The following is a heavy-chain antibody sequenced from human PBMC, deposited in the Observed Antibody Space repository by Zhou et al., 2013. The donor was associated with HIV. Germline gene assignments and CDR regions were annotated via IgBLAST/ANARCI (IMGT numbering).Heavy chain of an antibody. D-gene: IGHD3-9*01. J-gene: IGHJ4*02. CDR1: GYTFTSYG. CDR3: ARSVPRGKYYDILTGYDEFDY. V-gene: IGHV1-18*01. CDR2: ISAYNGNT. Sequence: QVQLVQSGAEVKKPGASVKVSCKASGYTFTSYGISWVRQAPGQGLAWMGWISAYNGNTNYAQKLQGRVTMTTDTSTSTAYMELRSLRSDDTAVYYCARSVPRGKYYDILTGYDEFDYWGQGTLVTRLL.